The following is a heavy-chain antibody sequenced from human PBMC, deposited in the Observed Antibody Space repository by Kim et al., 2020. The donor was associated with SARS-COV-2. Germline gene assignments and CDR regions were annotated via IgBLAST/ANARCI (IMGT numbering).Heavy chain of an antibody. J-gene: IGHJ4*02. CDR1: GGSFSGYY. CDR3: ARAKESRWSSGSYYLNHFDY. Sequence: SETLSLTCAVYGGSFSGYYWSWIRQPPGKGLEWIGEINHSGSTNYNPSLKSRVTISVDTSKNQFSLKLSSVTAADTAVYYCARAKESRWSSGSYYLNHFDYWGQGTLVTVSS. D-gene: IGHD1-26*01. V-gene: IGHV4-34*01. CDR2: INHSGST.